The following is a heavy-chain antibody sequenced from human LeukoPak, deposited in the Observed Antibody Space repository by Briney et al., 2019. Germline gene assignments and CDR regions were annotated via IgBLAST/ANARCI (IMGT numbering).Heavy chain of an antibody. J-gene: IGHJ4*02. V-gene: IGHV4-34*01. CDR1: GGSFSGYY. CDR2: INHSGST. Sequence: SETLSLTCAVYGGSFSGYYWSWIRQPPGKGLEWIGEINHSGSTNYNPSLKSRVTIPVDTPKNQFSLKLSSVTAADTAVYYCARLSSGSYFFSVDYWGQGTLVTVSS. D-gene: IGHD1-26*01. CDR3: ARLSSGSYFFSVDY.